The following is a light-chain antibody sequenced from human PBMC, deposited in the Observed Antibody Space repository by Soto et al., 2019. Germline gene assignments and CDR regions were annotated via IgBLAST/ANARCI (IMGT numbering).Light chain of an antibody. CDR3: SSYTSSSTYV. Sequence: QSVLTQPASVSGSPGQSITISCTGTSSDAGGYNYVSWYQQHPGKAPKLMIYEVGNRPSGVSNRFSGSKSGNTASLTISGLQAEDEADYYCSSYTSSSTYVFGTGTKVTVL. CDR2: EVG. V-gene: IGLV2-14*01. CDR1: SSDAGGYNY. J-gene: IGLJ1*01.